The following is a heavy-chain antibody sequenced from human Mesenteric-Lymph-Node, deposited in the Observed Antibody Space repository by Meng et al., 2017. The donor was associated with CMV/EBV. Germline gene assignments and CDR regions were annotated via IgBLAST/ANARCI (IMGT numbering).Heavy chain of an antibody. CDR2: ISYIGSS. V-gene: IGHV4-59*01. Sequence: SETLSLTCSVSGDSFSGYSWSWIRQPPGKGLEWIGYISYIGSSNYNPSLKSRVTISVDTSKNQFSLKLSSVTAADTAVYYCARVFYGGGYYYYGMDVWGQGTTVTVSS. D-gene: IGHD4-23*01. CDR1: GDSFSGYS. J-gene: IGHJ6*02. CDR3: ARVFYGGGYYYYGMDV.